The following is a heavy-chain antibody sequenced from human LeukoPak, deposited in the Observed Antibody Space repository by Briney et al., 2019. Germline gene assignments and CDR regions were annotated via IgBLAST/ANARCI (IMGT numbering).Heavy chain of an antibody. CDR3: ARDLYDSGAYSSPIDY. J-gene: IGHJ4*02. CDR2: ISSSSSYI. CDR1: GFTLSSHS. V-gene: IGHV3-21*01. Sequence: PGGSLRLSCAAYGFTLSSHSMNWVRQAPGKGLEWVSSISSSSSYIHSADSAKGRFTISRDNAQNSLYLQMNSLRAEDTAVYYCARDLYDSGAYSSPIDYWGQGTLVTVSS. D-gene: IGHD3-22*01.